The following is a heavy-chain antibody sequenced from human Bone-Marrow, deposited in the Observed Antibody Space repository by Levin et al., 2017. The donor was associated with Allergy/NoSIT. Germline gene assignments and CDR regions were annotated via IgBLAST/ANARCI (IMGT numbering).Heavy chain of an antibody. CDR2: INHSGST. CDR3: ASSGWYRGY. V-gene: IGHV4-34*01. Sequence: KASETLSLTCAVYGGSFRGYYWSWIRQPPGKGLEWIGEINHSGSTTYNPSLKSRDTISVDTSKNQFSLKLTSVTAADTAVYYCASSGWYRGYWGQGTLVTVSS. CDR1: GGSFRGYY. J-gene: IGHJ4*02. D-gene: IGHD6-19*01.